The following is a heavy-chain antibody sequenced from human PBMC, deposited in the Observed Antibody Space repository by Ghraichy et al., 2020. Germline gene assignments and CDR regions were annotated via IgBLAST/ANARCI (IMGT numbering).Heavy chain of an antibody. J-gene: IGHJ6*02. CDR3: AKWATTVTNHYYYGMDV. Sequence: LSLTCAASGFTFSNYGMHWVRQAPGKGLEWVALISYDGRNKYYADSVKGRITISRDTSKNTLYLQMNSLKTEDTAVYYCAKWATTVTNHYYYGMDVWGQGTTVTVSS. CDR1: GFTFSNYG. D-gene: IGHD4-17*01. CDR2: ISYDGRNK. V-gene: IGHV3-30*18.